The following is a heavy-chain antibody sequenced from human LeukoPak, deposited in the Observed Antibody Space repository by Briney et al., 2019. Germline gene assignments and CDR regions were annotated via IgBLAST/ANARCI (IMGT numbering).Heavy chain of an antibody. D-gene: IGHD4-23*01. CDR3: AREVNDYGANNGG. CDR1: GFSFSSYH. CDR2: IKRDGSEK. Sequence: GGSLRLSCAASGFSFSSYHMSWVRQAPGKGLEWVANIKRDGSEKYYVDSVKGRFTISRDNAKNSLYLQMNSLRAEDTAVYYCAREVNDYGANNGGWGQETLVTVSS. V-gene: IGHV3-7*01. J-gene: IGHJ4*02.